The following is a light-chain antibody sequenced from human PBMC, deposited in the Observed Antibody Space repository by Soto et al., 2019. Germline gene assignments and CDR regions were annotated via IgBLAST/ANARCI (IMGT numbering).Light chain of an antibody. V-gene: IGKV1-33*01. CDR3: QQYDNLALT. Sequence: DIQMTQSPSSLSASVGDRVTITCQASQDISNYLNWYQQRPGKAPKLLIYDAFNSETGVPSRFSGSGSCTYFTFTISTLQPEEIATDYCQQYDNLALTFGGGTKVEIK. J-gene: IGKJ4*01. CDR1: QDISNY. CDR2: DAF.